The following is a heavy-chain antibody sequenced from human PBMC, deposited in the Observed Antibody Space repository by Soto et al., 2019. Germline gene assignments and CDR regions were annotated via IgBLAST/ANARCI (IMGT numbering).Heavy chain of an antibody. CDR3: ASGERELLRFPFDY. D-gene: IGHD1-26*01. J-gene: IGHJ4*02. V-gene: IGHV3-21*01. CDR2: ISSSSSYI. CDR1: GFTFSSYS. Sequence: GSLRLSCAASGFTFSSYSMNWVRQAPGKGLEWVSSISSSSSYIYYADSVKGRFTISRDNAKNSLYLQMNSLRAEDTAVYYCASGERELLRFPFDYWGQGTLVTVSS.